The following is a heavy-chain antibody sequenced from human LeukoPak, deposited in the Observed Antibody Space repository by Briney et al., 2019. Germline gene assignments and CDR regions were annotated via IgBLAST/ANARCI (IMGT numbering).Heavy chain of an antibody. CDR2: IYYSGST. J-gene: IGHJ4*02. CDR3: ARETDYGGNSVFFDY. CDR1: GGSISSGGYY. D-gene: IGHD4-23*01. V-gene: IGHV4-31*03. Sequence: SETLSLTYTVSGGSISSGGYYWSWIRQHPGKGLEWIGYIYYSGSTYYNPSLKSRVTISVDTSKNQFSLKLSSVTAADTAVYYCARETDYGGNSVFFDYWGQGTLVTVSS.